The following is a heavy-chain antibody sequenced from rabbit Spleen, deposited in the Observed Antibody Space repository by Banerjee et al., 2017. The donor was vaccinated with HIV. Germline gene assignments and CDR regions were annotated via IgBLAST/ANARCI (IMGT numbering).Heavy chain of an antibody. CDR2: IANNGNT. V-gene: IGHV1S40*01. CDR1: GFSLNSGYD. D-gene: IGHD1-1*01. J-gene: IGHJ4*01. Sequence: QSLEESGGGLVKPGASLTLTCKASGFSLNSGYDMCWVRQAPGKGLEWIGWIANNGNTYYANWAKGRFIMSRTSSTTVTLQMTSLTAADTATYFCARDLVAVIGWNFNLWGPGTLVTVS. CDR3: ARDLVAVIGWNFNL.